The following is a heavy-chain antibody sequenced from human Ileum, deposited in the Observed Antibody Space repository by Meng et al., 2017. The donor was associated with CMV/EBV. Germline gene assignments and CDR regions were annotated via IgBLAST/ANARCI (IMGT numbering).Heavy chain of an antibody. CDR3: ARDPSPRITIFGVVSPAYSDL. D-gene: IGHD3-3*01. V-gene: IGHV3-15*01. Sequence: WMSWVRQAPGKGLEWVGRLKSKGSGGTTDYAAPVKGRFTILRDDSKNTLYLQMNSLRAEDTAVYYCARDPSPRITIFGVVSPAYSDLWGRGTLDTVSS. J-gene: IGHJ2*01. CDR2: LKSKGSGGTT. CDR1: W.